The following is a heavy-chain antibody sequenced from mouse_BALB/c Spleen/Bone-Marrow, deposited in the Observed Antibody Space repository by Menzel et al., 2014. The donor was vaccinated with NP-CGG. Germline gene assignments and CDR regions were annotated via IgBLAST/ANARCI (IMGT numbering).Heavy chain of an antibody. V-gene: IGHV1-18*01. Sequence: VQLKESGPELVKPGASVKISCKTSGYTFTEYTMHWVKQSHGKSLEWIGGINPNNGVTSYNQKFKGKATLTVDKSSSTAYMELRSLTSEDSAVYYCARRQLGPAWFAYWGQGTLVTVSA. CDR3: ARRQLGPAWFAY. CDR1: GYTFTEYT. CDR2: INPNNGVT. J-gene: IGHJ3*01. D-gene: IGHD3-2*01.